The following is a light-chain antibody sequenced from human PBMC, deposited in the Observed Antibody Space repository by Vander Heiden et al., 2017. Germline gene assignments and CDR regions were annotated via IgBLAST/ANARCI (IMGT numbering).Light chain of an antibody. CDR1: SSDVGGYHS. CDR3: SAYTSSSAV. CDR2: DVS. V-gene: IGLV2-14*03. J-gene: IGLJ1*01. Sequence: QSALTQPASVSGPPGQSITIPCTGPSSDVGGYHSVSWYQQHPGKAPKLMIYDVSNRPSGVSNRFSGSKSGNTASLTSSGLQDEDEDDYYCSAYTSSSAVFGTGTKVTVL.